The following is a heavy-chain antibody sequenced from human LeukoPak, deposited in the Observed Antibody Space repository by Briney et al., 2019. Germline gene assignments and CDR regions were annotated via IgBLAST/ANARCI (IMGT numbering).Heavy chain of an antibody. J-gene: IGHJ4*02. CDR2: ISYDGSNK. V-gene: IGHV3-30*18. Sequence: GRSLRLSCAASGFTFSSYGMHWVRQAPGKGLEWVAVISYDGSNKYYADSVKGRFTISRDNSKNTLYLQMNSLRAEDTAVYYCAKRLVATSGDYFDYWGQGTLVTVSS. CDR3: AKRLVATSGDYFDY. D-gene: IGHD5-12*01. CDR1: GFTFSSYG.